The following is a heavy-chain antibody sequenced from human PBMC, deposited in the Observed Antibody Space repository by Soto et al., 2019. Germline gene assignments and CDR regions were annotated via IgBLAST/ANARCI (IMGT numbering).Heavy chain of an antibody. CDR1: GFTFSSYG. CDR2: IWYDGSNK. V-gene: IGHV3-33*01. Sequence: QVQLVESGGGVVQPGRSLRLSCAASGFTFSSYGMHWVRQAPGKGLEWVTVIWYDGSNKYYADSVKGRFTISRDNSKNTLYLQMNSLRAEDTAVYYCARGLDSGYDFIDYWGQGTLVTVSS. D-gene: IGHD5-12*01. J-gene: IGHJ4*02. CDR3: ARGLDSGYDFIDY.